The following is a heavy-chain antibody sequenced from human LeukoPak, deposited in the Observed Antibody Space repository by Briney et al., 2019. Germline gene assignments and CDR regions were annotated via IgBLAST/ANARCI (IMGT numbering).Heavy chain of an antibody. D-gene: IGHD2-15*01. V-gene: IGHV4-39*01. J-gene: IGHJ3*02. CDR1: GGSISSSSYY. Sequence: SETLSLTCTVSGGSISSSSYYWGWIRQPPGKGLEWIGSIYYSGSTYYNPSLKSRVTISVDTSKNQFSLKLSSVIAADTAVYYCARLGVGAFDIWGQGTMVTVSS. CDR3: ARLGVGAFDI. CDR2: IYYSGST.